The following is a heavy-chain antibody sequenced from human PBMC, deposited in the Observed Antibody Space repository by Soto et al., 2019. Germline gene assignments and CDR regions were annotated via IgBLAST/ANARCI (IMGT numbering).Heavy chain of an antibody. CDR3: AKNVLGWVVVAATDY. V-gene: IGHV3-48*01. Sequence: PGGSLRLSCAASGFTFSTYSMNWVRQAPGKGLEWVSYISSSSSTIFYTDSVKGRFTVSRDNSKSTLYLQMNSLRAEDTAVYYCAKNVLGWVVVAATDYWGQGTLVTVS. CDR2: ISSSSSTI. D-gene: IGHD2-15*01. J-gene: IGHJ4*02. CDR1: GFTFSTYS.